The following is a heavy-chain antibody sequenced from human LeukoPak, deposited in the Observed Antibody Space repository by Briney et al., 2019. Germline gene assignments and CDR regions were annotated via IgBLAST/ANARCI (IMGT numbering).Heavy chain of an antibody. V-gene: IGHV3-7*01. CDR2: INQDGSEK. CDR3: AKASTVTTNPLADY. Sequence: GMSLRLSCAASGFPFSSYGMHWVRQAPGKGLEWVANINQDGSEKYFVDSVKGRFTISRDNAKNSLYLQMNSLRAEDTAVYYCAKASTVTTNPLADYWGQGALVTVSS. D-gene: IGHD4-17*01. CDR1: GFPFSSYG. J-gene: IGHJ4*02.